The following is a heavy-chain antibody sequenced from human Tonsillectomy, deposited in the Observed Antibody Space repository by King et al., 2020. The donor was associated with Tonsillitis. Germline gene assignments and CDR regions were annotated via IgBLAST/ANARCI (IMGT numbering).Heavy chain of an antibody. J-gene: IGHJ5*02. V-gene: IGHV5-51*03. CDR2: INPGDSDT. Sequence: QLVQSGAEVKKPGESLKISCKGSGYSFTSYWIGGVRQMPGKGLEWMGIINPGDSDTRYTPSFQGQVTISADKSTSTAYLQWSSLKASDTAMYYCARKKDYYGSGSNWFDPWGQGTLVTVSS. D-gene: IGHD3-10*01. CDR3: ARKKDYYGSGSNWFDP. CDR1: GYSFTSYW.